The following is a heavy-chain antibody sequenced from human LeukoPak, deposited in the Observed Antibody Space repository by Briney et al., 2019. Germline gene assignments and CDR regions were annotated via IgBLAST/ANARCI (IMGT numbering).Heavy chain of an antibody. V-gene: IGHV3-7*03. D-gene: IGHD1-26*01. CDR2: IKQDGSEK. J-gene: IGHJ6*02. CDR3: AREGGVGATYYGMDV. CDR1: GFTFSSCW. Sequence: GGSLRLSCAASGFTFSSCWMSWVRQAPGKGLEWVANIKQDGSEKYYVDSVKGRFTISRDNAKNSLYLQMNSLRAEDTAVYYCAREGGVGATYYGMDVWGQGTTVTVSS.